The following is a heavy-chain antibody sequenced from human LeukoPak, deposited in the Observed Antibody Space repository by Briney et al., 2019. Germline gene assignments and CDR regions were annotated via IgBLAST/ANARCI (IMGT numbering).Heavy chain of an antibody. V-gene: IGHV1-8*01. CDR3: ARGQGGSGSGSYYFHY. D-gene: IGHD3-10*01. Sequence: GASVKVSCKASGYTFTSYDINWVRQATGQGLEWMGWINPYSGNTGYARKFQGRVTMTKNTSISTVHMELSSLRSEDTAVYFCARGQGGSGSGSYYFHYWGQGTLVTVSS. CDR1: GYTFTSYD. CDR2: INPYSGNT. J-gene: IGHJ4*02.